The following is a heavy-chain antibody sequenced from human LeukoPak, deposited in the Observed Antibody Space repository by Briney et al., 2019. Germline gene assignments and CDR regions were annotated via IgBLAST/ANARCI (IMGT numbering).Heavy chain of an antibody. Sequence: GGSLRLSCAASGFTTSSNAMSWVRQAPGKGLEWVSVISDSGDRTYYADSVKGRFTISRDDSKNTLSLQINSLRAEDTAFYYCAKDRSLDGGDSNGYFDYWGLGTLVTVSS. J-gene: IGHJ4*02. CDR1: GFTTSSNA. CDR3: AKDRSLDGGDSNGYFDY. D-gene: IGHD4-23*01. CDR2: ISDSGDRT. V-gene: IGHV3-23*01.